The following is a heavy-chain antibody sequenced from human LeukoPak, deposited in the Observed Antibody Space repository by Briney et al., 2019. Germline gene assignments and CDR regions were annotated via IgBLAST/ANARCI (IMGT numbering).Heavy chain of an antibody. Sequence: PSETLSLTCTVSGGSISSSSYYWGWIRQPPGKGLEWIGTFYYSGSTYYNPSLKSRVTISVDTSKNQFSLKLSSVTAADTAVYYCARGMGAAAGGNWFDPWGQGTLVTVSS. V-gene: IGHV4-39*07. CDR3: ARGMGAAAGGNWFDP. D-gene: IGHD6-13*01. J-gene: IGHJ5*02. CDR1: GGSISSSSYY. CDR2: FYYSGST.